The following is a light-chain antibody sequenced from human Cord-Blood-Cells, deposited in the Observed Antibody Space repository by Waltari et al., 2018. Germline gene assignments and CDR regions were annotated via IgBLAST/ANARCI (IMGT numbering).Light chain of an antibody. CDR3: GTWDSSLSAGV. Sequence: QSVLTQPPSVSAAPGPKVTISCSGSSSNIGHNYVSWYQQLPGTAPKLLIYENNKRPSGIPDRFSGSKSGTSATLGITGLQTGDEADYYCGTWDSSLSAGVFGGGTKLTVL. CDR1: SSNIGHNY. CDR2: ENN. V-gene: IGLV1-51*02. J-gene: IGLJ2*01.